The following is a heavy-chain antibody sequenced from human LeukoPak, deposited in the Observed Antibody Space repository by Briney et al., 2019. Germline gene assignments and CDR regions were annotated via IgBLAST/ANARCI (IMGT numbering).Heavy chain of an antibody. CDR3: ARGPNSNWSGLDF. V-gene: IGHV3-23*01. Sequence: PGGSLRLSCAASGFTFSTYTMYWVRHPPGKRLEWVSIIGNNGGGIHYADSVKGRFTVSRDNAKNTLYLQVNNLRAEDTAVYYCARGPNSNWSGLDFWGQGTLLTVSS. J-gene: IGHJ4*02. CDR1: GFTFSTYT. CDR2: IGNNGGGI. D-gene: IGHD6-6*01.